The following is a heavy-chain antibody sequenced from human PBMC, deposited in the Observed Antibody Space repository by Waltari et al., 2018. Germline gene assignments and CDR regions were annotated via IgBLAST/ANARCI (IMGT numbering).Heavy chain of an antibody. CDR1: GYSISSGYY. CDR3: AREGAQNSSSWYGAGYYYYYMDV. J-gene: IGHJ6*03. D-gene: IGHD6-13*01. V-gene: IGHV4-38-2*02. CDR2: IYHSGST. Sequence: QVQLQESGPGLVKPSETLSLTCAVSGYSISSGYYWGWIRQPPGTGLEWIGSIYHSGSTYYNPSLKSRVTISVDTSKNQFSLKLSSVTAADTAVYYCAREGAQNSSSWYGAGYYYYYMDVWGKGTTVTVSS.